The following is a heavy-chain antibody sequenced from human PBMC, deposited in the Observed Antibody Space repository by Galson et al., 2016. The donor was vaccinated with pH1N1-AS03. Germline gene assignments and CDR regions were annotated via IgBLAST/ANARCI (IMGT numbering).Heavy chain of an antibody. Sequence: SVKVFCKASGYTFTTYDINWVRQAAGQGLEWTGWMTPNNGNTGYAQRFQGRVTMTRNTSISTAYMELSGLQSEDTAVYYCARSFLGETDDWGQGTLVIVSS. V-gene: IGHV1-8*01. CDR1: GYTFTTYD. CDR3: ARSFLGETDD. D-gene: IGHD3-16*01. CDR2: MTPNNGNT. J-gene: IGHJ4*02.